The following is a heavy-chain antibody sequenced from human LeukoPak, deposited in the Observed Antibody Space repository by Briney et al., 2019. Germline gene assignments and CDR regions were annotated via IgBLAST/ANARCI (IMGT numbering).Heavy chain of an antibody. CDR1: GYSFTSYW. D-gene: IGHD2-15*01. CDR2: IDPSDSYT. Sequence: GASLKISCKGSGYSFTSYWISWLRQMPEKGLKWMGRIDPSDSYTNYSPSFQGHVTISTDKSISTAYLQWSSLKAADTPMYYCARQRRGIYCSGGSCYSFDYWGQGTLVTVSS. CDR3: ARQRRGIYCSGGSCYSFDY. J-gene: IGHJ4*02. V-gene: IGHV5-10-1*01.